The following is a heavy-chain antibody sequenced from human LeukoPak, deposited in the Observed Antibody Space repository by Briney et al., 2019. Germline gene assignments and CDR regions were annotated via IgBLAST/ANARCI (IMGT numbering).Heavy chain of an antibody. D-gene: IGHD2/OR15-2a*01. CDR2: ISSSGMYI. CDR1: GFTFSSHS. V-gene: IGHV3-21*01. Sequence: GGSLRLSCAASGFTFSSHSMNWGRQAPGKGLEWVSSISSSGMYIYYADAVKGRFTISRDNAKNSLYLQLNSLRVEDTAMYYCSRVRTYSNSWYDFDPWGQGTLVSVSS. CDR3: SRVRTYSNSWYDFDP. J-gene: IGHJ5*02.